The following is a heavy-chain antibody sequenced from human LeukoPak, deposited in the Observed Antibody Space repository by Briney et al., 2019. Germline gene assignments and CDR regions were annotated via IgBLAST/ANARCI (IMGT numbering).Heavy chain of an antibody. D-gene: IGHD5-12*01. Sequence: DPGGSLRHSCAASGFTVSSNYMNWVRQAPGKGLEWVSVITSGGNTYYADSVKGRFTTSRDNSKNTLHVQMNSLRAEDTAIYYCARGRGYRDYDRPLDYWGQGTLVTVSS. CDR3: ARGRGYRDYDRPLDY. J-gene: IGHJ4*02. V-gene: IGHV3-53*01. CDR1: GFTVSSNY. CDR2: ITSGGNT.